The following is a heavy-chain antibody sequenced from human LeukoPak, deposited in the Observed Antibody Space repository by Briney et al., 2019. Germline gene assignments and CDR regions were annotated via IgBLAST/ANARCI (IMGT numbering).Heavy chain of an antibody. CDR3: ARDKARVDTAIVFDY. CDR2: ISYDGSNK. J-gene: IGHJ4*02. CDR1: GFTFSSYA. V-gene: IGHV3-30-3*01. D-gene: IGHD5-18*01. Sequence: PGGSLRLSCAASGFTFSSYAMDWVRQAPGKGLEWVAVISYDGSNKYYADSVKGRFTISRDNSKNTLYLQMNSLRAEDTAVYYCARDKARVDTAIVFDYWGQGTLVTVSS.